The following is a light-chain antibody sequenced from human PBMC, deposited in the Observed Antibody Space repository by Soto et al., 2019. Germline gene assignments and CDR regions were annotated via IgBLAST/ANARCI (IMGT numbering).Light chain of an antibody. CDR3: QQYGNSPLT. CDR1: QSVTSNY. V-gene: IGKV3-20*01. CDR2: GAS. Sequence: EIVLTQSPGTLSLSPGERATLSCRASQSVTSNYLAWYQQKPGQAPRLLIYGASSRATGSPDRFSGSGSGTDFTLTISRLEPEDFALYYCQQYGNSPLTFGGGTKVDIK. J-gene: IGKJ4*01.